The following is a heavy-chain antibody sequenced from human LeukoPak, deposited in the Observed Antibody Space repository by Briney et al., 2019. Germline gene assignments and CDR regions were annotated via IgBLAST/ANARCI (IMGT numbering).Heavy chain of an antibody. D-gene: IGHD7-27*01. CDR2: MSPNSGNT. V-gene: IGHV1-8*01. J-gene: IGHJ4*02. CDR1: GYTFNSYD. CDR3: ARGVDAGVDY. Sequence: GASVKVTCTASGYTFNSYDMNWVRQATGQGLEWMGWMSPNSGNTGYAQKFQGRVTMTRDSSTSTAFMELSSLTSEDTATYFCARGVDAGVDYWGQGTLVTVSS.